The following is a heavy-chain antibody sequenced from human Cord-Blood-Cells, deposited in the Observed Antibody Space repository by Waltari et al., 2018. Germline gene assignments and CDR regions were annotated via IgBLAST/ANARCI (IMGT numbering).Heavy chain of an antibody. J-gene: IGHJ4*02. CDR2: ISPIFGTA. CDR1: GGTLSSYA. CDR3: AREVSGSSWYLDY. D-gene: IGHD6-13*01. Sequence: QVQLVQSGAEVKKPGSSVKVSCTASGGTLSSYAISWVRQAPGQGLEWMGWISPIFGTANYAQKFQGRVTITADESTSTAYRELSSLRSEDTAVYYCAREVSGSSWYLDYWGQGTLVTVSS. V-gene: IGHV1-69*01.